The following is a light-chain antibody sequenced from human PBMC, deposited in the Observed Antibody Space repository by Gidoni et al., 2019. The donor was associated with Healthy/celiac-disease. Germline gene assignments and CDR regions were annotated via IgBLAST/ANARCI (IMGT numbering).Light chain of an antibody. CDR2: QDS. CDR1: KWGDKY. Sequence: SYELTQPPSVSVSPGQTASIHCSGDKWGDKYACWYQQKPGQFPVLVIYQDSKRPSGIPERFSGSNSGNTATLTIGGTQAMDEADYYCQAWDSSTVVFGGGTKLTVL. CDR3: QAWDSSTVV. V-gene: IGLV3-1*01. J-gene: IGLJ2*01.